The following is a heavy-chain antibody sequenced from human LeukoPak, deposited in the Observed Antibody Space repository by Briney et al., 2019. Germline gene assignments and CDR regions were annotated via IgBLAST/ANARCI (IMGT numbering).Heavy chain of an antibody. V-gene: IGHV3-48*04. CDR3: ARDKGMTYYYGSGSYYKGAFDI. CDR1: GFTFSSYS. D-gene: IGHD3-10*01. J-gene: IGHJ3*02. CDR2: ISTSSSTI. Sequence: GGSLRLSCAASGFTFSSYSMNWVRQAPGKGLEWVSYISTSSSTIYYADSVKGRFTISRDNAKNSLYLQMNSLRAEDTAVYYCARDKGMTYYYGSGSYYKGAFDIWGQGTMVTVSS.